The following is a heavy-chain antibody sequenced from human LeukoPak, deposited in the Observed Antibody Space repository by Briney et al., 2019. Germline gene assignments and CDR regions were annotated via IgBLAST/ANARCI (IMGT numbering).Heavy chain of an antibody. Sequence: ETGGSLRLSCTASGFTFSSYAMSWVRQAPGKGLEWVSAISGGGLTTYYADSVKGRFTISRDNSKNTLYLQMSSLRAEDTAAYYCAKSKVVVAAIPGYFFDYWGQGTLVTVSS. D-gene: IGHD2-15*01. J-gene: IGHJ4*02. CDR3: AKSKVVVAAIPGYFFDY. CDR1: GFTFSSYA. V-gene: IGHV3-23*01. CDR2: ISGGGLTT.